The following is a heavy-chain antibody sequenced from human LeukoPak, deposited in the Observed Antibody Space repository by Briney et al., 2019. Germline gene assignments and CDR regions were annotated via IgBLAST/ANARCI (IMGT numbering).Heavy chain of an antibody. CDR3: ARVRPAYSSSWYGFDY. D-gene: IGHD6-13*01. CDR2: ISGSGGST. V-gene: IGHV3-23*01. J-gene: IGHJ4*02. CDR1: GFTFSSYA. Sequence: GGSLRLSCAASGFTFSSYAMSWVRQAPGKGLEWVSAISGSGGSTYYADPGKGRFTIARYNAKNTLYLQMNSLRAEDTAVYYCARVRPAYSSSWYGFDYWGQGTLVTVSS.